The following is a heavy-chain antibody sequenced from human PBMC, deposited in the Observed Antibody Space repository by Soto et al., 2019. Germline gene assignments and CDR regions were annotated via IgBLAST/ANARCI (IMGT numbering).Heavy chain of an antibody. Sequence: GESLKISCKGSGYSLTSYWISWVRQMPGKGLEWMGRIDPSDSYTNYSPSFQGHVTISADKSISTAYLQWSSLKASDTAMYYCARLGRYYDILTGYPNWFDPWGQGTLVTVSS. CDR3: ARLGRYYDILTGYPNWFDP. D-gene: IGHD3-9*01. J-gene: IGHJ5*02. V-gene: IGHV5-10-1*01. CDR1: GYSLTSYW. CDR2: IDPSDSYT.